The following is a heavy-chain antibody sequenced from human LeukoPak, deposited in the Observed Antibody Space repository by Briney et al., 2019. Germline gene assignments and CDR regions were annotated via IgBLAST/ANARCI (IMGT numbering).Heavy chain of an antibody. J-gene: IGHJ4*02. CDR2: INTVASYI. D-gene: IGHD3-22*01. Sequence: GGSLRLSCAASGFTFSSYSFNWVRQAPGKGLEWVSSINTVASYIYYADSVRGRFTISRDNAENSLWLQMNGLRAEDSAVYYCARLRRNSDRSGFYYYYDNWGQGTLVTVSA. V-gene: IGHV3-21*01. CDR1: GFTFSSYS. CDR3: ARLRRNSDRSGFYYYYDN.